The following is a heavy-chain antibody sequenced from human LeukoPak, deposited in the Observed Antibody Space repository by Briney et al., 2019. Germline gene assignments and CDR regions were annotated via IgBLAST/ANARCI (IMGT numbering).Heavy chain of an antibody. CDR1: GFTFSNYA. J-gene: IGHJ4*02. V-gene: IGHV3-30*02. D-gene: IGHD3-22*01. CDR3: AKDKDSTGYYHDY. Sequence: GGSLRLSCAASGFTFSNYAMHWVRQAPGKGLEWVAFIPYDGSNKNYADSVKGRFTISRDNSKNTVYLQMNSLGADDTAVYFCAKDKDSTGYYHDYWGQGNLVTVSS. CDR2: IPYDGSNK.